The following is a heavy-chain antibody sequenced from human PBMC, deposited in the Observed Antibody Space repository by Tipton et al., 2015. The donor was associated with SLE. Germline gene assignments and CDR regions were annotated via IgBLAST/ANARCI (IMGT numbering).Heavy chain of an antibody. Sequence: TLSLTCTVSGDSITDSGYSWNWVRQHPGAGLEWIGYIHHSGRTDYNPSLKSRVTMSVDTSKNRFSLKLSSVTAADTALYYCAGSPFYDFWRNSWGQGTLVSVSS. CDR1: GDSITDSGYS. CDR2: IHHSGRT. J-gene: IGHJ5*02. D-gene: IGHD3-3*01. V-gene: IGHV4-31*03. CDR3: AGSPFYDFWRNS.